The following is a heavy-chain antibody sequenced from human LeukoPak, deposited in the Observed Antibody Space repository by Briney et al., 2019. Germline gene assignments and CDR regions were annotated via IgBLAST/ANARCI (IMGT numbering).Heavy chain of an antibody. Sequence: PSETLSLTCAVYGGSFSGYYWSWIRQPPGKGLEWIGEINHSGSTNHNPSLKSRVTISVDTSKNQFSLNLNSVTAADTAVYYCALWGYFDSSGRHFWGQGTLVTVSS. CDR1: GGSFSGYY. V-gene: IGHV4-34*01. J-gene: IGHJ4*02. D-gene: IGHD3-22*01. CDR2: INHSGST. CDR3: ALWGYFDSSGRHF.